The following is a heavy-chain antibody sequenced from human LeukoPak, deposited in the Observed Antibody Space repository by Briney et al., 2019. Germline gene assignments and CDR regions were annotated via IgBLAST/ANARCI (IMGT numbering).Heavy chain of an antibody. CDR2: INHSGST. J-gene: IGHJ4*02. D-gene: IGHD2-2*01. V-gene: IGHV4-34*01. CDR1: GGSFSGYY. Sequence: PSETLSLTCAVYGGSFSGYYWNWIRQPPGKGLEWIAEINHSGSTNYSPSLKSRVTMSVDTSKNQFSLKLSSVTAADTAVYYCAKSLRSTSGRYYFEYWGQGSLVTASS. CDR3: AKSLRSTSGRYYFEY.